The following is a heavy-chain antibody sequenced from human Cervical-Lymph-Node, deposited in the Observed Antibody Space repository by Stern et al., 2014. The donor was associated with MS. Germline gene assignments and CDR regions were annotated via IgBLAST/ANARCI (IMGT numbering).Heavy chain of an antibody. CDR1: GFTFDDYA. D-gene: IGHD5-12*01. J-gene: IGHJ5*02. CDR2: ISWSSGTI. V-gene: IGHV3-9*01. CDR3: AKDRGTSLSYSGWYVH. Sequence: EVQLEESGGGLVQPGRSLRLSCAASGFTFDDYAMHWVRQAPGKGPEWVSGISWSSGTIGYADSVKGRFTISRDNAKNSLYLQMNSLRAEDTALYYCAKDRGTSLSYSGWYVHWGQGTLVTVSS.